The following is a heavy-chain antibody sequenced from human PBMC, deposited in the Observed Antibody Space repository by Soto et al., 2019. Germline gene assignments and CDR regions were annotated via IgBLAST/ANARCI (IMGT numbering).Heavy chain of an antibody. CDR2: MNPNSGNT. Sequence: ASVKVSCKASGYTFTSYDINWVRQATGQGLEWMGWMNPNSGNTGYAQKFQGRVTVTRNTSISTAYMELSSLRSEDTAVYYCARGIAAAGTSVDYWGQGTLVTVSS. V-gene: IGHV1-8*01. D-gene: IGHD6-13*01. CDR1: GYTFTSYD. J-gene: IGHJ4*02. CDR3: ARGIAAAGTSVDY.